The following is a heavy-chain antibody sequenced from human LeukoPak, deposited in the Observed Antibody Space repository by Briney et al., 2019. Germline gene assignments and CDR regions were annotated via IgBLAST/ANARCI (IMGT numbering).Heavy chain of an antibody. CDR3: ARDRPGSIISLPDAFDI. V-gene: IGHV1-69*13. Sequence: EASVKVSCKASGGTFSSYAISWVRQAPGQGLEWMGGIIPIFGTANYAQKFQGRVTITADESTSTAYMELSSLRSEDTAVYYCARDRPGSIISLPDAFDIWGQGTMVTVSS. CDR1: GGTFSSYA. D-gene: IGHD3-10*01. J-gene: IGHJ3*02. CDR2: IIPIFGTA.